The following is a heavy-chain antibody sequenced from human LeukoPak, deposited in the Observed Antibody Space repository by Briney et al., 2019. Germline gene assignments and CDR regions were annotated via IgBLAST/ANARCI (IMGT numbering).Heavy chain of an antibody. CDR3: ARTYYYESSGNPNWFDP. D-gene: IGHD3-22*01. Sequence: GASVKVSCKTSGCTFTSYDINWVRQATGQGLEWMGWMNPKSGNTGYAQKFQGRVTMTRNTSTSTAYMELSSLRSEDTATYYCARTYYYESSGNPNWFDPWGQGTLVTVSS. J-gene: IGHJ5*02. CDR2: MNPKSGNT. V-gene: IGHV1-8*01. CDR1: GCTFTSYD.